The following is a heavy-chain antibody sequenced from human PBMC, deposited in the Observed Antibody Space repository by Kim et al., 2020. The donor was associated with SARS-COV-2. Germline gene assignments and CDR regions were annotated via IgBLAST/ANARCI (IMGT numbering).Heavy chain of an antibody. CDR2: IKQDGSEK. J-gene: IGHJ6*02. V-gene: IGHV3-7*03. D-gene: IGHD6-6*01. CDR1: GFTFSSYW. CDR3: ARDSWSSSSDFYYYYGMDV. Sequence: GGSLRLSCAASGFTFSSYWMSWVRQAPGKGLEWVANIKQDGSEKYYVDSVKGRFTISRDNAKNSLYLQMNSLRAEDTAVYYCARDSWSSSSDFYYYYGMDVWGQRTAVPV.